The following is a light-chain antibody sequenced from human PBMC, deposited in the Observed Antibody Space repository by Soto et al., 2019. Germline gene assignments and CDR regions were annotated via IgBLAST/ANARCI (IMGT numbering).Light chain of an antibody. CDR3: QQRSSWPPIT. CDR2: NAS. CDR1: QSVTTK. J-gene: IGKJ5*01. V-gene: IGKV3-11*01. Sequence: EIVMTQSPAILSLSPGETATLSCRASQSVTTKLAWYQQRPGQTPRLLIYNASTRATAVPARFSGSGSGTDFTLTISDLEPEDFAIYYCQQRSSWPPITFGQGTRLEIK.